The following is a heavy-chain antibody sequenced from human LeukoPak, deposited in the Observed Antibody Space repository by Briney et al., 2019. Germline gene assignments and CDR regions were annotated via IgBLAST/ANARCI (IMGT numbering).Heavy chain of an antibody. CDR2: IIPIFGTA. J-gene: IGHJ4*02. V-gene: IGHV1-69*01. D-gene: IGHD3-16*02. CDR3: ASGALSELGELSSTPFDY. Sequence: SVKVSCKASGGTFSSYAISWVRQAPGQGLEWMGGIIPIFGTANYAQKFQGRVTITADESTSTAYMELSSLRSEDTAVYYCASGALSELGELSSTPFDYWGQGTLVTVSS. CDR1: GGTFSSYA.